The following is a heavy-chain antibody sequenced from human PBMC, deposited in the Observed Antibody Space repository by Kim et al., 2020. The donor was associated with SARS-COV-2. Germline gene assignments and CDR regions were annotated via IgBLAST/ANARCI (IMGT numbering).Heavy chain of an antibody. Sequence: NPPLKSRVTIAVDTSKNPFSLKLGSVTAADTAVYYCAREGIAVAGAPDYWGQGTLVTVSS. D-gene: IGHD6-19*01. V-gene: IGHV4-59*01. J-gene: IGHJ4*02. CDR3: AREGIAVAGAPDY.